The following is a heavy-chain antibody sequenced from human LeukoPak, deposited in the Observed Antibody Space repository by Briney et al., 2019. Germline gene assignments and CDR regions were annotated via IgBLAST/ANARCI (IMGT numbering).Heavy chain of an antibody. D-gene: IGHD2/OR15-2a*01. CDR2: ISGSGGGT. Sequence: TGGSLRLSCAASGFTFSSYAMSWVRQAPGKGLEWVSAISGSGGGTYYADSVKGRFTISRDNSKNTLYLQMDSLRAEDTAVYYCAKNKGTHGRGDYFDYWGQGTLVTVSS. CDR3: AKNKGTHGRGDYFDY. J-gene: IGHJ4*02. CDR1: GFTFSSYA. V-gene: IGHV3-23*01.